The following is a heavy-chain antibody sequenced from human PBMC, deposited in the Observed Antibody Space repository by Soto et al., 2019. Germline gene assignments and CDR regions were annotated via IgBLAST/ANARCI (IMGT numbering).Heavy chain of an antibody. CDR3: ARGTCRRGDCYWTQKWRDP. V-gene: IGHV4-59*01. CDR1: GGSIRSYY. CDR2: VYYNGVT. Sequence: SETMSLTCTISGGSIRSYYLSWIRQSPGKGLEWIGYVYYNGVTKYNPSLKSRVTISADTANNQFSLKLRSVSAADTAVYYCARGTCRRGDCYWTQKWRDPWGRGTRITVSS. J-gene: IGHJ5*02. D-gene: IGHD2-21*02.